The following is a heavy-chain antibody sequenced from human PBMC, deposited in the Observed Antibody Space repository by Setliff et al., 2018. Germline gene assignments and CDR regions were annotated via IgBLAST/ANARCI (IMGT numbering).Heavy chain of an antibody. V-gene: IGHV4-34*01. D-gene: IGHD5-12*01. J-gene: IGHJ4*02. CDR3: ARAPPPWLQSLGGDY. CDR2: INHSGST. CDR1: GGPFSGYY. Sequence: SETLSLTCAVYGGPFSGYYCSWIRQPPGKGLEWIGEINHSGSTNYNPSLKSRVTIAVDMTKNQFSLKLSSVTAADTAVYYCARAPPPWLQSLGGDYWGQGTLVTVSS.